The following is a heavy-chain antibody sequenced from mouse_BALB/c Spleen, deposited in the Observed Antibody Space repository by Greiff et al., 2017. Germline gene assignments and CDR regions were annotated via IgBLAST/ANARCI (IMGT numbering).Heavy chain of an antibody. CDR2: ISSGSSTI. V-gene: IGHV5-17*02. Sequence: EVKLVESGGGLVQPGGSRKLSCAASGFTFSSFGMHWVRQAPEKGLEWVAYISSGSSTIYYADTVKGRFTISRDNPKNTLFLQMTSLRSEDTAMYYCARWGNYGAWFAYWGQGTLVTVSA. J-gene: IGHJ3*01. CDR1: GFTFSSFG. D-gene: IGHD2-1*01. CDR3: ARWGNYGAWFAY.